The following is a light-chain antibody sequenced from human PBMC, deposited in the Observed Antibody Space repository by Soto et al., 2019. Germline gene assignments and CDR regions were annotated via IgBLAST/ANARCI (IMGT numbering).Light chain of an antibody. CDR2: ANS. Sequence: VLTQPPSVSGAPGQRVTISCTGSSSNIGAGYDVHWYQQLPGTAPKLLIHANSNRPSGVPDRFSGSKSGSSASLAITGLQAEDEADYYCQSYDSSLSGYVFGTGTKVTVL. CDR3: QSYDSSLSGYV. V-gene: IGLV1-40*01. CDR1: SSNIGAGYD. J-gene: IGLJ1*01.